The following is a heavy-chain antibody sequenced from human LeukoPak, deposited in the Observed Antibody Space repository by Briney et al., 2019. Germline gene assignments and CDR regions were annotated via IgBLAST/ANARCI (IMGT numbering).Heavy chain of an antibody. J-gene: IGHJ3*01. D-gene: IGHD6-13*01. V-gene: IGHV4-59*08. Sequence: SETLSLTCTVSGGSISSYYWSWIRQPPGKGLEWIGYIYYSGSTNYNPSLKSRVTISVDTSKNQFSLKLTSVTAADTAIYYCARTTSDSWFDPWGQGTMVTVSS. CDR3: ARTTSDSWFDP. CDR2: IYYSGST. CDR1: GGSISSYY.